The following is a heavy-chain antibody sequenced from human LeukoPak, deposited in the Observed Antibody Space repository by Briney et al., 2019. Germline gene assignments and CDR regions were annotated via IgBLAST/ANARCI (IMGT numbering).Heavy chain of an antibody. V-gene: IGHV1-69*04. CDR1: GGTFSSYG. CDR2: IIPILGIA. CDR3: AREDGYNLGGLFDY. J-gene: IGHJ4*02. Sequence: SVKVSCKASGGTFSSYGINWVRQAPGQGLEWMGRIIPILGIANYAQKFQGRVTITADKSTSTAYMELSSLRSEDTAVYYCAREDGYNLGGLFDYWGQGTLVTVSS. D-gene: IGHD5-24*01.